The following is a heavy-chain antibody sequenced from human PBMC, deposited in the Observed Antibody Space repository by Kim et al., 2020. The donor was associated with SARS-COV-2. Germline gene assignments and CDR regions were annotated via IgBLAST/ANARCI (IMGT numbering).Heavy chain of an antibody. CDR1: GFTFSSYA. CDR3: AKVLGNYDTDY. J-gene: IGHJ4*02. CDR2: ISGSGGGT. V-gene: IGHV3-23*01. D-gene: IGHD3-22*01. Sequence: GGSLRLSCTASGFTFSSYAMSWVRQAPGKGLEWVSGISGSGGGTYYADSVKGRFTISRDNSKNTLYLQMSSLRAEDTAVYYCAKVLGNYDTDYWGQGTLVTVSS.